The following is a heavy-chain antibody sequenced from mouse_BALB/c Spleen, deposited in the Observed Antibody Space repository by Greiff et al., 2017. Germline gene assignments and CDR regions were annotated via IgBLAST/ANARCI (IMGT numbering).Heavy chain of an antibody. CDR2: IYPGDGDT. Sequence: QVQLKESGPELVKPGASVKISCKASGYAFSSSWMNWVKQRPGQGLEWIGRIYPGDGDTNYNGKFKGKATLTADKSSSTAYMQLSSLTSVDSAVYFCARSGYYDYDGAWFAYWGQGTLVTVSA. J-gene: IGHJ3*01. V-gene: IGHV1-82*01. CDR1: GYAFSSSW. CDR3: ARSGYYDYDGAWFAY. D-gene: IGHD2-4*01.